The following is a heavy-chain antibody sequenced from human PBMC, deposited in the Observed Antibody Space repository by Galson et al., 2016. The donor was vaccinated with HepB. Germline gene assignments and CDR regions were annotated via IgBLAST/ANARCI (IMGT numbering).Heavy chain of an antibody. V-gene: IGHV1-3*01. CDR3: ARVRFSTSAGYYFDY. CDR1: GYTFTTYN. J-gene: IGHJ4*02. D-gene: IGHD6-13*01. Sequence: SVKVSCKASGYTFTTYNIHWLRQAPGQSLEWMGLIDPDNDNRRYSQRFQGRLTITRDTSASTTNMELSSLTSEDMAVYYCARVRFSTSAGYYFDYWGQGTLV. CDR2: IDPDNDNR.